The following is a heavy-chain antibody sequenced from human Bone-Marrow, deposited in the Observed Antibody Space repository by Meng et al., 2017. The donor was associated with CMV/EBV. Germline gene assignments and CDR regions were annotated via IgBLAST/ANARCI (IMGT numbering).Heavy chain of an antibody. J-gene: IGHJ4*02. CDR1: GFTFSNAG. Sequence: GESLKISCAASGFTFSNAGMSWVRQAPGKGQEWVGRIKSKTDGGTTDYAAPVKGRFTISRDDSKNTLYLQMNSLKTEDTAVYYCTTYLYCSSTSCYSFSDYWGQGTLVTVSS. D-gene: IGHD2-2*01. CDR3: TTYLYCSSTSCYSFSDY. CDR2: IKSKTDGGTT. V-gene: IGHV3-15*01.